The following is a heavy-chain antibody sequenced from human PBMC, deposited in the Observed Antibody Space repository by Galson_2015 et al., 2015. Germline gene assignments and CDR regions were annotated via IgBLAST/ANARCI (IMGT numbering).Heavy chain of an antibody. V-gene: IGHV3-30-3*01. CDR2: ISYDGSNK. D-gene: IGHD6-6*01. CDR1: GFTFSSYA. CDR3: ARVGGDIAARTWGYFDY. J-gene: IGHJ4*02. Sequence: SLRLSCAASGFTFSSYAMHWVCQAPGKGLEWVAVISYDGSNKFYADSVKGRFTISRDNSKNTLYLQMNSLRPEDTAVYYCARVGGDIAARTWGYFDYWGQGTLVTVFS.